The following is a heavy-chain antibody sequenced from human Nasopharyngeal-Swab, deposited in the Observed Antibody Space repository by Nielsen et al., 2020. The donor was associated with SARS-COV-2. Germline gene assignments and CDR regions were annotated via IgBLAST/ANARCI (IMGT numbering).Heavy chain of an antibody. J-gene: IGHJ4*02. D-gene: IGHD3-16*01. Sequence: GESLKISCAASGFTFSSYWMHWVRQAPGKGLVWVSRINSDGSSTSYADSVKGRFTISRDNAKNTLYLQMNSLRAEDTAVYYCARGRYYDYVWGSHGLDYWGQGTLVTVSS. CDR3: ARGRYYDYVWGSHGLDY. CDR2: INSDGSST. V-gene: IGHV3-74*01. CDR1: GFTFSSYW.